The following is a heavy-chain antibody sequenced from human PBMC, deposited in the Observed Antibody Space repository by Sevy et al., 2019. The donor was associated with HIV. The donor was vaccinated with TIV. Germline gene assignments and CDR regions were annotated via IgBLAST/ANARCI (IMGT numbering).Heavy chain of an antibody. CDR3: ARYPSVIFHYGMDV. V-gene: IGHV4-61*01. Sequence: SETLSLTCTVSAGSVSSGSYYWSWIRQPPGKGLEWIGYIYYSGSTNYNPSLKSRVTISVDTSKNQFSLKLSSVTAADTAVYYCARYPSVIFHYGMDVWGQGTTVTVSS. CDR2: IYYSGST. J-gene: IGHJ6*02. CDR1: AGSVSSGSYY.